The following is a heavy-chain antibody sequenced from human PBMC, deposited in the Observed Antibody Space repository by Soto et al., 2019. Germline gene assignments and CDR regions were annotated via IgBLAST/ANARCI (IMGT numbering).Heavy chain of an antibody. J-gene: IGHJ3*02. V-gene: IGHV3-23*01. CDR3: AKDLGRITMIVVVINDAFDI. CDR2: ISGSGGST. D-gene: IGHD3-22*01. Sequence: VQLLESGGGLVQPGGSLRLSCAASGFTFSSYAMSWVRQAPGKGLEWVSAISGSGGSTYYADSVKGRFTISRDNSKNTLYLQMNSLRAEDTAVYYCAKDLGRITMIVVVINDAFDIWGQGTMVTVSS. CDR1: GFTFSSYA.